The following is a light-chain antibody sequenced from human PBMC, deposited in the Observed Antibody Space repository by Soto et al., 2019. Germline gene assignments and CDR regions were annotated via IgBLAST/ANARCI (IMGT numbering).Light chain of an antibody. CDR3: CSYAGSSWV. V-gene: IGLV2-11*01. CDR1: SSDVGGYNY. Sequence: QSVLTQPRSVSGSPGQSVTISCTGTSSDVGGYNYVSWHQQHPGKAPKLMIYDVSKRPSGVPDRFSGSKSGNTASLTISGLQAEDEADYYCCSYAGSSWVFGGGTKVTVL. CDR2: DVS. J-gene: IGLJ3*02.